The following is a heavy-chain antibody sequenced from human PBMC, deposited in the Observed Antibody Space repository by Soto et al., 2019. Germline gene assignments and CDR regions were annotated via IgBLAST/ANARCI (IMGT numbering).Heavy chain of an antibody. V-gene: IGHV4-59*01. CDR1: GGSISRYY. Sequence: QVQLQESGPGLVKPSETLSLTCTVSGGSISRYYWSWIRQPPGKGLEWIGYIYYSGRTNYNPSLTSRVTLSVDTSKTQFSLKLSSLTAADTAVYYCARGYCSSTSCYIWGNWFDPWGQGTLVTVSS. J-gene: IGHJ5*02. D-gene: IGHD2-2*02. CDR3: ARGYCSSTSCYIWGNWFDP. CDR2: IYYSGRT.